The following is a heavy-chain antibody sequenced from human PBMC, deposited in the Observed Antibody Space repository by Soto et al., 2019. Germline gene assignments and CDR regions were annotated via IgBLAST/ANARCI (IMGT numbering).Heavy chain of an antibody. CDR1: GGSFSGYY. V-gene: IGHV4-34*01. J-gene: IGHJ4*02. D-gene: IGHD3-3*01. Sequence: SETLSLTCAVYGGSFSGYYWIWIRQPPGKGLEWIGEINHSGSTNYNPSLKSRVTISVDTSKNQFSLKLSSVTAADTAVYYCARGSDFWSGYYLWGQGTLVTVSS. CDR3: ARGSDFWSGYYL. CDR2: INHSGST.